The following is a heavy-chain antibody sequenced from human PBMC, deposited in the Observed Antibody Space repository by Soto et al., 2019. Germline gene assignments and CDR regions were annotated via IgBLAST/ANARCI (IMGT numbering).Heavy chain of an antibody. CDR1: GFTFSSSD. V-gene: IGHV3-13*05. J-gene: IGHJ4*02. CDR2: IGSAGDP. D-gene: IGHD6-13*01. Sequence: EVQLVESGGGLVQPGGSLRLSCAASGFTFSSSDMHWVRQATGKGLEWVSGIGSAGDPYYAGSVKGRFTISRENAKNSLYLQMNSLRAGDTAVYYCARWNRQQLAFDYWGQGTLVTVSS. CDR3: ARWNRQQLAFDY.